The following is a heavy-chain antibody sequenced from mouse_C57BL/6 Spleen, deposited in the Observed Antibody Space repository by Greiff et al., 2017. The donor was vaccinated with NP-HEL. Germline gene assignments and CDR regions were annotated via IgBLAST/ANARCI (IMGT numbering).Heavy chain of an antibody. J-gene: IGHJ3*01. CDR1: GYTFTSYW. CDR3: ARGSYGNYPARFAY. D-gene: IGHD2-1*01. Sequence: QVQLQQPGAELVKPGASVQMSCKASGYTFTSYWITWVKQRPGPGLEWIGDIYPGSGSTNYNEKFKNKATLTVDTSSSTADMQLSSQTSEDTAVYYGARGSYGNYPARFAYWGKGTLVTVSA. V-gene: IGHV1-55*01. CDR2: IYPGSGST.